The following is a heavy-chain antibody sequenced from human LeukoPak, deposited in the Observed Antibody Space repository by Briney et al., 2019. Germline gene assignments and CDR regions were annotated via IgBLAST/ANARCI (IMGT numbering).Heavy chain of an antibody. D-gene: IGHD1-26*01. CDR2: IYYSGST. V-gene: IGHV4-59*08. CDR1: GGSISSYY. Sequence: PSETLSLTCTVSGGSISSYYWSWIRQPPGKGLEWIGYIYYSGSTNYNPSLKSRVTISVDTSKNQFSLELSSVTAADTAVYYCARLPMGADEYVEPYYFDYWGQGTLVTVSS. CDR3: ARLPMGADEYVEPYYFDY. J-gene: IGHJ4*02.